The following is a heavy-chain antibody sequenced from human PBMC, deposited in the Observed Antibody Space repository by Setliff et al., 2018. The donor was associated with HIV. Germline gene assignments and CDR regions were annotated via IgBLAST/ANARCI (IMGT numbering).Heavy chain of an antibody. CDR2: ISHTGST. D-gene: IGHD7-27*01. CDR1: NGSINGYY. CDR3: ARAVNYWGLLSWFDP. Sequence: SETLSLTCSVSNGSINGYYWTWIRQPPGKGLEWIGYISHTGSTNFNPSLKSRVSMSVDLSKNQFSLHLVSVTAADTAVYYCARAVNYWGLLSWFDPWGQGTLVTVSS. V-gene: IGHV4-59*01. J-gene: IGHJ5*02.